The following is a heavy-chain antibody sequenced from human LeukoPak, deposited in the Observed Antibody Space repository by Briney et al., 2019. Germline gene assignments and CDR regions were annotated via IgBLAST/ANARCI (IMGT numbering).Heavy chain of an antibody. Sequence: GGSLRLSCAASGFTFSSYEMNWVRQAPGKGLEWVSSISSSSSYIYYADSVKGRFTISRDNAKNSLYLQMNSLRAEDTAVYYCARDRGRAYCSGGSCYSSLPDYYPDYWGQGTLVTVSS. V-gene: IGHV3-21*01. CDR2: ISSSSSYI. CDR1: GFTFSSYE. D-gene: IGHD2-15*01. J-gene: IGHJ4*02. CDR3: ARDRGRAYCSGGSCYSSLPDYYPDY.